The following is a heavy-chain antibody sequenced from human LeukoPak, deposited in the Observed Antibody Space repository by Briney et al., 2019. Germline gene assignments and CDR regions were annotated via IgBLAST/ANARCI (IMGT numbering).Heavy chain of an antibody. CDR1: GFTFSSYW. CDR2: INTDGSST. J-gene: IGHJ4*02. D-gene: IGHD6-19*01. V-gene: IGHV3-74*01. CDR3: ARKRAVAGPLGF. Sequence: GGSLRLSCAASGFTFSSYWMHWVRQAPGKGLVWVSRINTDGSSTSYADSVKGRFTISRDNAKNTLYLQMNSLRAEDTAVYYCARKRAVAGPLGFGGQGTLVTVSS.